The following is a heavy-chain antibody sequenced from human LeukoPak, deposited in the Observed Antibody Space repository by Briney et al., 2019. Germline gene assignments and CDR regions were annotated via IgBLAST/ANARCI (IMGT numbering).Heavy chain of an antibody. J-gene: IGHJ4*02. D-gene: IGHD3-22*01. CDR3: ARLSGGYYDIDY. Sequence: GGSLRLSCAASGFTFSDYQMTWIRQAPGKGLEWVSYISSSGFTIYYADSVKGRFTISRDNAKYSLYLQMDSLRAEDTAVYYCARLSGGYYDIDYWGQGTQVTVSS. CDR1: GFTFSDYQ. CDR2: ISSSGFTI. V-gene: IGHV3-11*01.